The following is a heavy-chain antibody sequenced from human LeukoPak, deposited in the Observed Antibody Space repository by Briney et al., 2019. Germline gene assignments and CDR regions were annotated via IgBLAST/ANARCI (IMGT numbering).Heavy chain of an antibody. CDR3: ARAGGRGSYYYDSSGYYY. CDR1: GYTFTGYY. CDR2: INPNSGGT. J-gene: IGHJ4*02. V-gene: IGHV1-2*02. Sequence: GASVKVSCKASGYTFTGYYMHWVRQAPGQGLEWMGWINPNSGGTNYAQKFQGRVTMTRDTSISTVYMELSRLRSDDTAVYYCARAGGRGSYYYDSSGYYYWGQGTLVTVSS. D-gene: IGHD3-22*01.